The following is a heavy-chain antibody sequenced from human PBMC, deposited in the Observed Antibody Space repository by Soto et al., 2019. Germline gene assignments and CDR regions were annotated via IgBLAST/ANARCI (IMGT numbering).Heavy chain of an antibody. CDR1: GGSISSYY. D-gene: IGHD3-3*01. Sequence: QVQLQESGPGLVKPSETLSLTCPVSGGSISSYYWSWIRQPPGKGLEWIGYLYYSGSTNYTPSLKSRVTISVDTSKRQFSLKLSSVTAADTAVYYCASRENGRFTYYYYMDVWVKGTTVTVSS. J-gene: IGHJ6*03. CDR3: ASRENGRFTYYYYMDV. V-gene: IGHV4-59*01. CDR2: LYYSGST.